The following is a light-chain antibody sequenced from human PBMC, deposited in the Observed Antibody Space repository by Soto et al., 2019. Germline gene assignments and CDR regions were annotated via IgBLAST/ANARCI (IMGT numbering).Light chain of an antibody. CDR3: QQYGSSPWT. V-gene: IGKV3-20*01. CDR1: QSVSSN. J-gene: IGKJ1*01. CDR2: GAS. Sequence: EIVITQSPATLSVSPAKRATLSCRASQSVSSNLAWYQQKTGQAPRLLIYGASSRATGIPDRFSGSGYGTDFNLTISRLETEDFAVYYCQQYGSSPWTFGQGTKVDIK.